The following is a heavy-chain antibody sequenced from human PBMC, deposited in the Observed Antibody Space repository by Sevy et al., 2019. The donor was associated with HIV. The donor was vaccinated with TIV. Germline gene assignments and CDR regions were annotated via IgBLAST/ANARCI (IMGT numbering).Heavy chain of an antibody. D-gene: IGHD1-26*01. CDR2: MNPNNGNT. CDR3: ARSLRRIKPVLEGGSYDS. Sequence: ASVKVSCETSGYTFSSYDINWVRQAPGQWLEWMGWMNPNNGNTAYAPKFQGRITMTSNTSISTAYIGLSSLRSEDTAVYYCARSLRRIKPVLEGGSYDSWGQGTLLTVSS. V-gene: IGHV1-8*01. J-gene: IGHJ4*02. CDR1: GYTFSSYD.